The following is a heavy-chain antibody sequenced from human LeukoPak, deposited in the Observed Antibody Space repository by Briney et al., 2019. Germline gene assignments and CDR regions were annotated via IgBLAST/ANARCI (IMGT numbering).Heavy chain of an antibody. Sequence: ASVKVSCKASGYTFTAYYLHWVRQAPGQGLEWMGWVSPKSGGTSYAQKFQGRVTMTRDTSITTAYMELSSLTSDDTAMYYGARDGTYSTSFDAYDIWGQGTMVTVSS. CDR2: VSPKSGGT. J-gene: IGHJ3*02. D-gene: IGHD6-6*01. V-gene: IGHV1-2*02. CDR3: ARDGTYSTSFDAYDI. CDR1: GYTFTAYY.